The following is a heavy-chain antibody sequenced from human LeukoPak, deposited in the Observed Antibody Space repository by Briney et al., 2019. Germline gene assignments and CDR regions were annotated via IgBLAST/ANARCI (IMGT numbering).Heavy chain of an antibody. CDR3: ARDAENSGSYYFDY. D-gene: IGHD1-26*01. Sequence: AXVXXSCKASGYTFTGYYMYWVRQAPGQGLEWMGRINPNSGGINYAQKLQGRVTMTRDTSISTVYMEMSRLRSDDTAVYYCARDAENSGSYYFDYWGQGTLVTVSS. J-gene: IGHJ4*02. V-gene: IGHV1-2*06. CDR2: INPNSGGI. CDR1: GYTFTGYY.